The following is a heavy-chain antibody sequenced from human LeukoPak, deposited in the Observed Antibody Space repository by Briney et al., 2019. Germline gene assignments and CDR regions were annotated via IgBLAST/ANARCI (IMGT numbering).Heavy chain of an antibody. V-gene: IGHV3-21*01. CDR1: GFTFSSYS. D-gene: IGHD3-9*01. Sequence: GGSLRLSCAASGFTFSSYSMNWVRQAPGKGPEWVSSIASSTSSYIYYADSVKGRFTISRDNAKNALYLQMNSLRAEDTAVYYCARGYYDMLTGYYERWFDPWGQGSLVTVSS. J-gene: IGHJ5*02. CDR2: IASSTSSYI. CDR3: ARGYYDMLTGYYERWFDP.